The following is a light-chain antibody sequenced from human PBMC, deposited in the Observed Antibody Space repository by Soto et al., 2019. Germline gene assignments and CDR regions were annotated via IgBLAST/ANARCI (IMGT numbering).Light chain of an antibody. J-gene: IGKJ1*01. CDR3: QQSYSAPWT. CDR2: DAS. V-gene: IGKV1-39*01. CDR1: QSISTD. Sequence: DIQMSQAPSSLAASVGARVTITCRASQSISTDLNWYQQKPGKAPKVLIFDASRLQSGVASRFSDSGSGTDFTLTISSLQPEDSATYYCQQSYSAPWTFGQGTKVQVK.